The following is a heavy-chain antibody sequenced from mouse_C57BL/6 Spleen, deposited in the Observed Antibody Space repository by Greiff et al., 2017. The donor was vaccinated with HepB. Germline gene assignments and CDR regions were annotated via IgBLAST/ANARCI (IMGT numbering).Heavy chain of an antibody. J-gene: IGHJ2*01. D-gene: IGHD3-3*01. CDR1: GFTFSDYY. CDR3: AREGVGDEFDY. V-gene: IGHV5-16*01. CDR2: INYDGSST. Sequence: EVQVVESEGGLVQPGSSMKLSCTASGFTFSDYYMAWVRQVPEKGLEWVANINYDGSSTYYLDSLKSRFIISRDNAKNILYLQMSSLKSEDTATYYCAREGVGDEFDYWGQGTTLTVSS.